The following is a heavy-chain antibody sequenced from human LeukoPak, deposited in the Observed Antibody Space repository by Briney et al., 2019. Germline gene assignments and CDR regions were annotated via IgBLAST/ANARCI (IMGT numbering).Heavy chain of an antibody. CDR1: GFTFSSFP. V-gene: IGHV3-48*03. Sequence: GGSLRLSCAASGFTFSSFPMNWVRQAPGKGPEWVSYISGSGTTTFYPDSVKGRFTISRDNAKNSLYLEMNSLRAEDTAVYYCAREGLTHFDSWGLGTLVTVSS. CDR2: ISGSGTTT. CDR3: AREGLTHFDS. J-gene: IGHJ4*02. D-gene: IGHD4-23*01.